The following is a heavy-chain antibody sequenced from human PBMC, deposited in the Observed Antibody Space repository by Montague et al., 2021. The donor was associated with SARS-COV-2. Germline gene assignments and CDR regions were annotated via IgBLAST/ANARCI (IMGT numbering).Heavy chain of an antibody. CDR2: IYYTRST. Sequence: SETLSLTCVVSGVSELRGRWGTYTCLLQSLALVLVGEIYYTRSTKYKPSLKSRVSMSVDKSWNQFSLRLASVTAADTAIYYCARKGSGRSDLAYWGQGTLVTVSS. V-gene: IGHV4-4*02. D-gene: IGHD1-26*01. CDR3: ARKGSGRSDLAY. CDR1: GVSELRGRW. J-gene: IGHJ4*02.